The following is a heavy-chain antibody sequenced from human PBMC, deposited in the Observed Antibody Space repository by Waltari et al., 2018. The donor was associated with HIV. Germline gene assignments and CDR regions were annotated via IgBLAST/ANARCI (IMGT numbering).Heavy chain of an antibody. CDR3: ARGGYYYDINGYYHY. D-gene: IGHD3-22*01. CDR2: IWYDGENK. CDR1: GFTFSNFA. Sequence: QVQLVESGGGVVQPGRSLRLSCAASGFTFSNFAMHWVRQAPGKGLEWVAVIWYDGENKYYADSVKGRFTISRDNSKNTLYLQMNSLRVEDTAVYYCARGGYYYDINGYYHYWGQGTLVTVSS. V-gene: IGHV3-33*01. J-gene: IGHJ4*02.